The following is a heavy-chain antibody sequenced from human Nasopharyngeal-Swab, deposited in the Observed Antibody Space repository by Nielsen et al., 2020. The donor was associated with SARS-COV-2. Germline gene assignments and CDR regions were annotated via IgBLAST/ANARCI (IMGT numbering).Heavy chain of an antibody. V-gene: IGHV3-11*06. CDR3: AGGGSFDVPLDS. CDR2: ISSTSSHT. CDR1: GFIFSDRH. Sequence: GESLKISCAASGFIFSDRHMSWIRQAPGKGLEWISYISSTSSHTEYANSVEGRFTISRDNAQNSLYLQMSSLNAGDTAVYYCAGGGSFDVPLDSWGQGTLVTVSS. J-gene: IGHJ5*01. D-gene: IGHD3-10*02.